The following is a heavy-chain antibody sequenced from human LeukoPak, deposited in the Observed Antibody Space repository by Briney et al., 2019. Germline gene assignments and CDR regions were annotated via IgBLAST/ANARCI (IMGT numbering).Heavy chain of an antibody. V-gene: IGHV3-48*01. CDR3: ARGLHYYDSGTYYYPDAFDI. J-gene: IGHJ3*02. D-gene: IGHD3-22*01. Sequence: GGSLRLSCAASGFTFNTYDMNWVRQAPGQGLEWISFISSSRSTVYYADSVKGRFTISRDNAKNSLYLQMNGLRADDTAVYYCARGLHYYDSGTYYYPDAFDIWGQGTMVTASS. CDR2: ISSSRSTV. CDR1: GFTFNTYD.